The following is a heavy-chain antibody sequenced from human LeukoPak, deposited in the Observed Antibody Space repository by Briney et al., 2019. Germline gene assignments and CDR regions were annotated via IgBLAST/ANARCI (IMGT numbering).Heavy chain of an antibody. CDR2: IIPIFGTA. Sequence: ASGKVSCKASGGTFSSYAISWVRQAPGQGLEWMGGIIPIFGTANYAQKFQGRVTITTDESTSTAYMELSSLRSEDTAVYYCARGRALRKWFDPWGQGTLVTVSS. V-gene: IGHV1-69*05. CDR1: GGTFSSYA. CDR3: ARGRALRKWFDP. J-gene: IGHJ5*02.